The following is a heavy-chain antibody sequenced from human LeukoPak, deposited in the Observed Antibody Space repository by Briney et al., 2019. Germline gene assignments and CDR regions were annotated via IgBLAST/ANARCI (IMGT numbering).Heavy chain of an antibody. CDR1: GSNFTGFY. CDR3: AGARPSAVVVITNWFDP. Sequence: ASVKVSRKASGSNFTGFYINWVRQTPGQGLEWMGRINFNRGVTNYGSKFRGRVTMTSDTSINTAYMELSSLQSDDTAVYYCAGARPSAVVVITNWFDPWGQGTLVTVSS. CDR2: INFNRGVT. V-gene: IGHV1-2*06. D-gene: IGHD2-21*01. J-gene: IGHJ5*02.